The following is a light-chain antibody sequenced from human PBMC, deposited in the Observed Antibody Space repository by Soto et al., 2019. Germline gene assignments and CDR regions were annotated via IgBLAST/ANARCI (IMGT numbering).Light chain of an antibody. CDR2: WAS. V-gene: IGKV4-1*01. J-gene: IGKJ5*01. CDR3: QQYYSSVVT. Sequence: DIVMTQSPDSLAVSLGERATINCKSSQSILYSPNNKNSLAWFQQQPGQPPKLLIYWASTRESGVPDRFSGSGSGKDFTLTISSLQAEDVAVYYCQQYYSSVVTFGQGTRLEIK. CDR1: QSILYSPNNKNS.